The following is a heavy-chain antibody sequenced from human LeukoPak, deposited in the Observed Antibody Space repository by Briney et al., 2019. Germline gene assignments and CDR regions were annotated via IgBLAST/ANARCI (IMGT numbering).Heavy chain of an antibody. Sequence: GGSLRLSCAASGFTLSSYAMSWVRQAPGKGLEWVSAISGSGGSTYYADSVKGRFTISRDNSKNTLYLQMNSLRAEDTAVYYCAKVLYQLLYVLDYWGQGTLVTVSS. CDR2: ISGSGGST. V-gene: IGHV3-23*01. CDR1: GFTLSSYA. D-gene: IGHD2-2*02. J-gene: IGHJ4*02. CDR3: AKVLYQLLYVLDY.